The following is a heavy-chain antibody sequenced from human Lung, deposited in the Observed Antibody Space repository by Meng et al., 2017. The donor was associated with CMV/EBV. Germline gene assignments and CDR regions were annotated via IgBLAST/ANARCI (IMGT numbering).Heavy chain of an antibody. CDR3: ARGKGSYYYYYGMDV. Sequence: SVXVSXXASGYTFTSYDINWVRQATGQGLEWMGWMNPNSGNTGYAQKFQGRVTMTRNTSISTAYMELSSLRSEDTAVYYCARGKGSYYYYYGMDVWGQGXTVTVSS. V-gene: IGHV1-8*01. J-gene: IGHJ6*02. CDR1: GYTFTSYD. D-gene: IGHD5-18*01. CDR2: MNPNSGNT.